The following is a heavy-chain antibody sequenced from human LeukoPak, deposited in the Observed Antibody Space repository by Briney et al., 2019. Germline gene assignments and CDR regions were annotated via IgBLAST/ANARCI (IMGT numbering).Heavy chain of an antibody. CDR3: ARDLSSSWYPARLDY. V-gene: IGHV3-7*01. CDR2: IKQDGSEK. D-gene: IGHD6-13*01. CDR1: GFTLSGYW. Sequence: GGSLRLSCAASGFTLSGYWMSWVRQAPGKGLEWVANIKQDGSEKYYVDSVKGRFTISRDNAKNSLYLQMNSLRAEDTAVYYCARDLSSSWYPARLDYWGQGTLVTVSS. J-gene: IGHJ4*02.